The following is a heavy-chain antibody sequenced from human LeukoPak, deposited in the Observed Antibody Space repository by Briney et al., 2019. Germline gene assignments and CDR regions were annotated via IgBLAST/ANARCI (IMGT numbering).Heavy chain of an antibody. CDR1: GFTFNSYS. CDR2: ISSEENVV. CDR3: GKGGLFLVVPAATQSDAFEI. Sequence: GGSLRLSCAASGFTFNSYSMNWVRQAPGEGLEWVSSISSEENVVYYADSVKGRFTISRDNSKNTLYLQMNSLRAEDTAVYYCGKGGLFLVVPAATQSDAFEIWGQGKMVTVFS. V-gene: IGHV3-21*06. D-gene: IGHD2-2*01. J-gene: IGHJ3*02.